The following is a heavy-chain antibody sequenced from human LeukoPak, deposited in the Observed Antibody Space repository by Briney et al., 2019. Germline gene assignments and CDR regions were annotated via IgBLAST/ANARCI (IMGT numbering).Heavy chain of an antibody. J-gene: IGHJ4*02. CDR1: GGTFSSYA. Sequence: GASVKVSCKASGGTFSSYAISWVRQAPGQGLEWMGGIIPIFGTANYAQKFQGRVTITTDESTSTAYMELSSLRSEDTAVYYCARDRARTTIQSFFDYWGQGTLVTVSS. CDR2: IIPIFGTA. D-gene: IGHD4-17*01. CDR3: ARDRARTTIQSFFDY. V-gene: IGHV1-69*05.